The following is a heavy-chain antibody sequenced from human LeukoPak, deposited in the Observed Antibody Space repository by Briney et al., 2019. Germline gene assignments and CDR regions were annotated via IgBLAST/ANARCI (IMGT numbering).Heavy chain of an antibody. CDR1: GGSISSYY. J-gene: IGHJ6*03. CDR2: ISYSGST. D-gene: IGHD6-6*01. Sequence: SETLSLTCTVSGGSISSYYWSWIRQAPGKGLEWIGYISYSGSTNYNPSLKTRVTMSVDTSENQFSLNLTSVTAADTAVYYCAREAAARFYMDVWGKGTTVSVSS. CDR3: AREAAARFYMDV. V-gene: IGHV4-59*01.